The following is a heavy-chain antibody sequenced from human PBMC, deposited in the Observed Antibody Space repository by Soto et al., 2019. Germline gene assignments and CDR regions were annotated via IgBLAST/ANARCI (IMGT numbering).Heavy chain of an antibody. Sequence: SETLSLTCTVSGGSISSYYWSWIRQPPGKGLEWIGDIYYSGSTNYNPSLKSRVTISVDTSKNQFSLKLSSVTAADTAVYYCARDRSLIGDANFDYWGRGTLVTV. V-gene: IGHV4-59*12. D-gene: IGHD2-8*01. CDR2: IYYSGST. J-gene: IGHJ4*02. CDR3: ARDRSLIGDANFDY. CDR1: GGSISSYY.